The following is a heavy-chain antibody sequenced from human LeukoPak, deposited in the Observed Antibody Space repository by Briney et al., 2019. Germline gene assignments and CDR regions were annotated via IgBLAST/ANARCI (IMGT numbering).Heavy chain of an antibody. CDR3: ARRFDS. CDR1: GFTFDDYA. Sequence: PGGSLRLSCATSGFTFDDYAMHWVRQAPGKGLEWVSSISSSGSNIYYADSVKGRFTISRDNAKNSLYLQMNTLRAEDTALYYCARRFDSWGQGTLVTVSS. CDR2: ISSSGSNI. J-gene: IGHJ4*02. V-gene: IGHV3-21*01.